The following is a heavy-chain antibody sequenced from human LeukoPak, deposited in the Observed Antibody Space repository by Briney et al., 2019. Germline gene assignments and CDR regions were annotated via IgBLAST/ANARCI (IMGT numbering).Heavy chain of an antibody. CDR1: GYTFTSYY. J-gene: IGHJ5*02. V-gene: IGHV1-46*01. CDR2: INPSGGST. CDR3: ARGAGLGIAVAGRGDWFDP. D-gene: IGHD6-19*01. Sequence: GASVKVSRKASGYTFTSYYMHWVRQAPGQGLEWMGIINPSGGSTSYAQKFQGRVTMTRDTSTSTVYMELSSLRSEDTAVYYCARGAGLGIAVAGRGDWFDPWGQGTLVTVSS.